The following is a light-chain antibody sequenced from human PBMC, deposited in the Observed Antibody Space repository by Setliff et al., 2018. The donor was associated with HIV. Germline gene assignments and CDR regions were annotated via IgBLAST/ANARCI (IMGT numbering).Light chain of an antibody. V-gene: IGLV2-14*03. Sequence: QSALPQPASVSGSPGQSITISCTGTSSDVGGYNYVSWYQQHPGKAPKLMIFDVSNRPSGVSNRFSGSKSGNTASLTISGLQAEDEADYYCSSYTTSSAVVFGGGTKVTV. J-gene: IGLJ2*01. CDR1: SSDVGGYNY. CDR3: SSYTTSSAVV. CDR2: DVS.